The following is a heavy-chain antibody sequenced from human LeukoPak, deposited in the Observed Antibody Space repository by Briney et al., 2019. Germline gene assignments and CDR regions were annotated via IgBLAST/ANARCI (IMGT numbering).Heavy chain of an antibody. CDR1: GGSISSSSYY. Sequence: ASGTLSLTCTVSGGSISSSSYYWGWIRQPPGKGLEWIGSIYYSGSTNYNPSLKSRVTISVDTSKNQFSLKLSSVTAADTAVYYCARIRHRGYGSGSYCDYWGQGTLVTVSS. CDR3: ARIRHRGYGSGSYCDY. D-gene: IGHD3-10*01. CDR2: IYYSGST. J-gene: IGHJ4*02. V-gene: IGHV4-39*07.